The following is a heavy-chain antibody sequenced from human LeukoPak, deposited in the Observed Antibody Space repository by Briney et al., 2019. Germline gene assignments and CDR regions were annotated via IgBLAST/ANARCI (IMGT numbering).Heavy chain of an antibody. V-gene: IGHV4-59*01. J-gene: IGHJ4*02. CDR2: IYYSGST. D-gene: IGHD1-26*01. CDR1: GGSISTYY. CDR3: ARADSGTYYYPFDY. Sequence: SETLSLTCTVSGGSISTYYWSWIRQPPGKGLEWVGYIYYSGSTNYNPSLKSRVTISVDTSKNQFSLKLSSVTAADTAMYFCARADSGTYYYPFDYWGQGTLVTVSS.